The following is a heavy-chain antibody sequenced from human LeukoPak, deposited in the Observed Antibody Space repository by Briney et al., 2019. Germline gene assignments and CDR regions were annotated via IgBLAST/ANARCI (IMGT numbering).Heavy chain of an antibody. V-gene: IGHV1-69*13. J-gene: IGHJ4*02. CDR3: AREEWAVAGPND. CDR1: GGTFSSYA. Sequence: ASVKVSCKASGGTFSSYAISWVRQAPGRGLEWMGGIIPIFGTANYAQKFQGRVTITADESTSTAYMELSSLRSEDTAVYYCAREEWAVAGPNDWGQGTLVTVSS. CDR2: IIPIFGTA. D-gene: IGHD6-19*01.